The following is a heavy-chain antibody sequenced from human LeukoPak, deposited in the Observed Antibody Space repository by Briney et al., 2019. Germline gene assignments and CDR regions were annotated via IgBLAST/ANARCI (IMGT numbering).Heavy chain of an antibody. V-gene: IGHV4-59*01. CDR2: IYYSGST. Sequence: PSETLSLTCTVSGGSISSYYWSWIRQPPGKGLEWIGYIYYSGSTNYNPSLKSRVTISVDTSKNQFSLKLSSVTAADTAVYYCARAPNSSGWYGYYYGMDVWGKGTTVTVSS. CDR3: ARAPNSSGWYGYYYGMDV. J-gene: IGHJ6*04. CDR1: GGSISSYY. D-gene: IGHD6-19*01.